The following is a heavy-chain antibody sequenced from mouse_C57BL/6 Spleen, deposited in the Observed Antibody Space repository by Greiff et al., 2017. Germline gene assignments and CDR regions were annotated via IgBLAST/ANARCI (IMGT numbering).Heavy chain of an antibody. CDR1: GFTIKDYY. Sequence: VQLQQSGAELVRPGASVKLSCTASGFTIKDYYMHWVKQRPEQGLEWIGRIDPEDGDTESAPKFPGKATMTADTSSNTAYLQLISLTAEDTADYYCTFYGNYGDYWGQGTTLTVSS. CDR3: TFYGNYGDY. J-gene: IGHJ2*01. V-gene: IGHV14-1*01. CDR2: IDPEDGDT. D-gene: IGHD2-1*01.